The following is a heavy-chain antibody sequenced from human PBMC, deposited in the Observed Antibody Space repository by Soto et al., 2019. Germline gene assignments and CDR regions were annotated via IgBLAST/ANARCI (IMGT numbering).Heavy chain of an antibody. J-gene: IGHJ1*01. CDR1: GDSIRSTTYY. CDR2: IYYSGAT. V-gene: IGHV4-39*01. CDR3: ATHNWNLDP. Sequence: QLQLQESGPGLVTPSETLSLTCTVSGDSIRSTTYYWGWIRQPPGKGPEWIASIYYSGATYYNPSLKGRVNISIYMSKNQFSLKLSSVTAADTAVYFCATHNWNLDPWGQGTLVTVSS. D-gene: IGHD1-1*01.